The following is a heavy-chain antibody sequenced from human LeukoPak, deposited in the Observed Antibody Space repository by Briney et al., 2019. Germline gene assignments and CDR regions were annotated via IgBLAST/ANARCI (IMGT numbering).Heavy chain of an antibody. V-gene: IGHV1-69*13. Sequence: SVKVSCKASGGTFSSYAISWVRQAPGQGLEWMGGIIPIFGTANYAQKFQGRVTITADESTSTAYMELSSLRSEDTAVYYCAKELRYFDWLLSDNWSPGSAARSSYYYYGMDVWGQGTTVTVSS. CDR2: IIPIFGTA. CDR1: GGTFSSYA. J-gene: IGHJ6*02. D-gene: IGHD3-9*01. CDR3: AKELRYFDWLLSDNWSPGSAARSSYYYYGMDV.